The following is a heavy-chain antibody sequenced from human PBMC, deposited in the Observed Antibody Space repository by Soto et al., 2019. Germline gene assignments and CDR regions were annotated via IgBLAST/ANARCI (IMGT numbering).Heavy chain of an antibody. V-gene: IGHV4-4*07. CDR3: ARGPYSSGWYVVDY. CDR2: LYSSGNT. Sequence: SETLPLTCTVSGASISAYAWSWIRQPAGKGLEWIGRLYSSGNTNYNPSFKSRLTMSADTSKNQFSLKLSSVTAADTAVYYCARGPYSSGWYVVDYWGQGTLVTVSS. CDR1: GASISAYA. J-gene: IGHJ4*02. D-gene: IGHD6-19*01.